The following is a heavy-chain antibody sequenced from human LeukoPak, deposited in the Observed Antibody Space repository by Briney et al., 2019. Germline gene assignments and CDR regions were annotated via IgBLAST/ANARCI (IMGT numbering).Heavy chain of an antibody. V-gene: IGHV3-53*01. D-gene: IGHD6-19*01. CDR2: IYSGGST. Sequence: PGGSLRLSCAASGFTVSSNYMSWVRQAPGKGLEWVSVIYSGGSTYYADSVKGRFTISRDNSKNTLYLQMNSLRAEDTAVYYCARADSSGWYYFDYWGQGTLVTVSS. CDR3: ARADSSGWYYFDY. CDR1: GFTVSSNY. J-gene: IGHJ4*02.